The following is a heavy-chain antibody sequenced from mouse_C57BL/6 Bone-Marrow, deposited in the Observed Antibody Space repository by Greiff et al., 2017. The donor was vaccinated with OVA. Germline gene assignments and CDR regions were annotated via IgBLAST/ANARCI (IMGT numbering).Heavy chain of an antibody. CDR3: ARQLRLRYFDY. CDR2: INPNSSSS. V-gene: IGHV1-64*01. Sequence: QVQLQQPGAELVKPGASVKLSCTASGYTFTSYWMHWVQQRPGQGLEWIGLINPNSSSSNYNEKFSSKAPLTVDKSSSTAYMQLSSLTSEDAAVYYCARQLRLRYFDYWGQGTTLTVSS. J-gene: IGHJ2*01. D-gene: IGHD3-2*02. CDR1: GYTFTSYW.